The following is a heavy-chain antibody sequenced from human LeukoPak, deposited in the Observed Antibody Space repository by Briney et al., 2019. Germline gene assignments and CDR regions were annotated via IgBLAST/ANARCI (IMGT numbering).Heavy chain of an antibody. Sequence: SETLSLTCTVSSGSITSDYWSWIRQPPGKGLEWIGYVYYIGSTNYNSSLKSRVTVSVDTSKNQFSLKLTSVTAADTAVYYCARQIGGSYYYFDLWGQGLLVTVSS. J-gene: IGHJ4*02. CDR3: ARQIGGSYYYFDL. CDR1: SGSITSDY. V-gene: IGHV4-59*08. D-gene: IGHD1-26*01. CDR2: VYYIGST.